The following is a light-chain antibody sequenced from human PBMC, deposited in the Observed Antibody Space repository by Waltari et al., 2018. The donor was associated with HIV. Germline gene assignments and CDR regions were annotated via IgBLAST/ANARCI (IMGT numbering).Light chain of an antibody. CDR2: EVS. J-gene: IGLJ3*02. CDR1: SSDVGSYNF. CDR3: CSYAGSSTWV. V-gene: IGLV2-23*02. Sequence: QSALTQPASVSVSPGQSITISCTGTSSDVGSYNFVSWYQQHPGKAPKLMIYEVSKRPSGVSSRFSGSKSGNTASLTISGLQAEDEADYYCCSYAGSSTWVFGGGTKLTVL.